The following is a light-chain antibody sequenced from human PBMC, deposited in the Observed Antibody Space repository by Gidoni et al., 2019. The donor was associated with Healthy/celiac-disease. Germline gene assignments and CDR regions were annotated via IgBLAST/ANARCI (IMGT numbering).Light chain of an antibody. CDR1: SSDVGGYNY. Sequence: QSALTQPPSASGSPGPAVTISCTGTSSDVGGYNYVSWYQQHPGKAPKLMIYEVSKRPSGVPDRFSGSKSGNTASLTVSGLPAEDEAYYYCSSYAGSISSVFGGGTKLTVL. V-gene: IGLV2-8*01. CDR2: EVS. J-gene: IGLJ3*02. CDR3: SSYAGSISSV.